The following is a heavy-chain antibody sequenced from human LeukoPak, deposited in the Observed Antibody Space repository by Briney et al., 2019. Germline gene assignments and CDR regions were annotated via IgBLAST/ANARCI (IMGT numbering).Heavy chain of an antibody. V-gene: IGHV3-7*03. CDR3: ARRPYYYDSSGYYYFDY. Sequence: GGSLRLSCAASGFTFSSYWMSWVRQAPGKGLEWVANIKQDGSEEYYVDSVKGRFTISRDNAKNSLYLQMNSLRAEDTAVYYCARRPYYYDSSGYYYFDYWGQGTLVTVSS. CDR1: GFTFSSYW. D-gene: IGHD3-22*01. J-gene: IGHJ4*02. CDR2: IKQDGSEE.